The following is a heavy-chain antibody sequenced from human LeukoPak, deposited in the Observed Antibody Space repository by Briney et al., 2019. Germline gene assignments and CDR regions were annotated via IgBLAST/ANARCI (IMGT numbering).Heavy chain of an antibody. D-gene: IGHD3-10*01. V-gene: IGHV3-30*02. J-gene: IGHJ4*02. Sequence: GGSLRLSCGASGFSFSDHAMHWVRQAPDKGLEWVAFIRFDGTTTDYTDSVKGRFTISRDNSKNTLYLQMNSLRAEDTAVYYCAKDVYGSGIDYWGQGTLVTVSS. CDR2: IRFDGTTT. CDR3: AKDVYGSGIDY. CDR1: GFSFSDHA.